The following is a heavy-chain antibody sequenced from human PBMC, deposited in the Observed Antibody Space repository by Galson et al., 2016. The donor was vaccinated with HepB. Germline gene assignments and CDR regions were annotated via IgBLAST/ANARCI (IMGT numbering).Heavy chain of an antibody. CDR2: ISSGSSYL. Sequence: SLRLSCAASGFTLSTYSINWVRQAPGKGLEWVASISSGSSYLNYADSVKGRFTISRDNAKNSVYLQMNILRAEDTAVYHCARARGYTSTYGGGYHYGMDVGGSGPALMVSS. J-gene: IGHJ6*04. CDR3: ARARGYTSTYGGGYHYGMDV. D-gene: IGHD5-18*01. V-gene: IGHV3-21*01. CDR1: GFTLSTYS.